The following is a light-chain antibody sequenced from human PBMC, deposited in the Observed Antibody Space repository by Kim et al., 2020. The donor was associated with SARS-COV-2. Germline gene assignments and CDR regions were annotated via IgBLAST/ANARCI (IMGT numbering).Light chain of an antibody. CDR2: KAS. Sequence: DIQMTQSPSTLSASVGDRVTITCRASQSISSWLAWYQQKPGKAPNLLFYKASSLESGVPSRFSGSGSGTEFTLTISSLQPDDVATYYCQQYNAFPRSFGGGTKLDI. V-gene: IGKV1-5*03. CDR1: QSISSW. J-gene: IGKJ4*01. CDR3: QQYNAFPRS.